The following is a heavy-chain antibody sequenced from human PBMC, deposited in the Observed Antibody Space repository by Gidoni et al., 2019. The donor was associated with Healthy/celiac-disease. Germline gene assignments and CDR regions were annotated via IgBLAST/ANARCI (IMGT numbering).Heavy chain of an antibody. CDR1: GFTFDDSG. V-gene: IGHV3-20*01. D-gene: IGHD2-15*01. CDR3: ARDAGYCSGGSCYETWFDP. Sequence: EVQLVESGGGVVRPGGSLRLSCAASGFTFDDSGMSWVRQAPGKGLEWVSGINWNGGSTGYADSVKGRFTISRDNAKNSLYLQMNSLRAEDTALYHCARDAGYCSGGSCYETWFDPWGQGTLVTVSS. J-gene: IGHJ5*02. CDR2: INWNGGST.